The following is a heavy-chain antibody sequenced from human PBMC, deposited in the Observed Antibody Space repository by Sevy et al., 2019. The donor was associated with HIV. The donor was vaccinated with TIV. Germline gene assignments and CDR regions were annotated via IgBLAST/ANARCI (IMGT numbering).Heavy chain of an antibody. CDR1: GGSVSSGSYY. CDR2: IYYSGST. V-gene: IGHV4-61*01. D-gene: IGHD4-4*01. CDR3: ARDRNYAFDI. J-gene: IGHJ3*02. Sequence: SETLSLTCTVSGGSVSSGSYYWSWIRQPPGKGLEWIGYIYYSGSTNYNPSLKSRVTISVDTSKNQFSLKLSSVTAADTVVYYCARDRNYAFDIWGQGTMVTVSS.